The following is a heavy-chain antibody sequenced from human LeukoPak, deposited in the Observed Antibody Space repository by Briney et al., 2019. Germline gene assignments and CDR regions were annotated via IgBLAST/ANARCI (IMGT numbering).Heavy chain of an antibody. CDR2: ISSSGSYI. D-gene: IGHD3-22*01. Sequence: GGSLRLSCAASGFTFSSYSMNWVRQAPGKGLEWVSSISSSGSYIYYADSMQGRFTISRDNSKNSLFLQMNSLRAEDTAVYYCARGLYPDYYVSSGSSPPEHWGQGTLVTVSS. V-gene: IGHV3-21*01. CDR1: GFTFSSYS. CDR3: ARGLYPDYYVSSGSSPPEH. J-gene: IGHJ1*01.